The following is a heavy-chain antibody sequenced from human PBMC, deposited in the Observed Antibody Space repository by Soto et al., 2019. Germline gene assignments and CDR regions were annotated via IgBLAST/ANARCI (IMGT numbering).Heavy chain of an antibody. J-gene: IGHJ4*02. CDR1: GFTFSSNA. D-gene: IGHD2-2*02. CDR2: IGGSGSST. Sequence: EVQLLESGGGLVQSGGSLRLSCAASGFTFSSNAMSWVRQAPGKGLEWVSGIGGSGSSTYYADSVKGRLTISRDNSKKTLYLQMNSLRAEDTAVYYCARDCSSTRCYKNWGQGTLVTVSS. CDR3: ARDCSSTRCYKN. V-gene: IGHV3-23*01.